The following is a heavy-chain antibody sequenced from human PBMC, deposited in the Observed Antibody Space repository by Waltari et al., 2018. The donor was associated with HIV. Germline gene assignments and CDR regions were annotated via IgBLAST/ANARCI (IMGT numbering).Heavy chain of an antibody. CDR3: VYIVIGAAASLES. V-gene: IGHV3-73*01. J-gene: IGHJ4*02. CDR1: GFTLSGSS. D-gene: IGHD5-12*01. Sequence: EVQLVESGGGLVQPGGSLQLSCAASGFTLSGSSMHWVRQASGKGVEWVGRIGSKADRYATAYAASVKGRFTISRDDSKNTADLQMNRLKTEDTALYYCVYIVIGAAASLESWGQGTLVTVSS. CDR2: IGSKADRYAT.